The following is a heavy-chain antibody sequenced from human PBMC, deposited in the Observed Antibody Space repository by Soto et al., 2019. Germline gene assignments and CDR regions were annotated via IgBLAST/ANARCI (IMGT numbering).Heavy chain of an antibody. CDR2: IRHIAST. Sequence: QVQLQESGPGLVKPSGTLSLTRTVSGDSISSSPYWSWIRQPTGKGLEWIGYIRHIASTSYNPSLRSRVDISVDTSKNQVSLKLSSVTAADTAVYYCARGADAYKTGYWGQGTLVTVSS. CDR3: ARGADAYKTGY. D-gene: IGHD1-1*01. V-gene: IGHV4-59*01. J-gene: IGHJ4*02. CDR1: GDSISSSPY.